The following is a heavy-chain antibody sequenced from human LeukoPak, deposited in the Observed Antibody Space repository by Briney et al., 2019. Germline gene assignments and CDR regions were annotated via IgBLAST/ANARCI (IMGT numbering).Heavy chain of an antibody. J-gene: IGHJ4*02. D-gene: IGHD3-9*01. CDR2: INPNSGGT. CDR3: ARDEYYDILTGYSSDERHGFDY. Sequence: ASVKVSCKASGYTFTDYYMHWVRQAPGQGLEWMGWINPNSGGTNYAQKFQGRVTMTRDTSISTAYMELSRLRSDDTAVYYCARDEYYDILTGYSSDERHGFDYWGQGTLVTVSS. V-gene: IGHV1-2*02. CDR1: GYTFTDYY.